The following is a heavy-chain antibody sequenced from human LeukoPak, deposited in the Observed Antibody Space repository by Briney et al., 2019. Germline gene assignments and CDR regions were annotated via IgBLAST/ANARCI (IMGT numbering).Heavy chain of an antibody. J-gene: IGHJ5*02. CDR1: GFTFSHYA. Sequence: GGSLRLSCEASGFTFSHYAMHWVRQSPGKGLEWVALISYDGSNIQYADSVKGRFTISRDNSKNTLYLQMNSLRAEDTAVYYCAREYYYDSSGLYGFDPWGQGTLVTVSS. D-gene: IGHD3-22*01. V-gene: IGHV3-30-3*01. CDR3: AREYYYDSSGLYGFDP. CDR2: ISYDGSNI.